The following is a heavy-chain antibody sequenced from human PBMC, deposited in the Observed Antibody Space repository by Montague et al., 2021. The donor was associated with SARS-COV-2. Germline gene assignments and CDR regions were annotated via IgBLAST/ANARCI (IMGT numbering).Heavy chain of an antibody. CDR1: GDSFNSPKYY. Sequence: SETLSLTYTVSGDSFNSPKYYCAWIRQPPGKGLEWIGSSYYSGTTYDNPSLRSRVTMSVDTSKTQFSLKMNSVTAADTAVYYCARGSYGSGSYHAFDIWSQGTVVAVSS. J-gene: IGHJ3*02. D-gene: IGHD3-10*01. V-gene: IGHV4-39*01. CDR3: ARGSYGSGSYHAFDI. CDR2: SYYSGTT.